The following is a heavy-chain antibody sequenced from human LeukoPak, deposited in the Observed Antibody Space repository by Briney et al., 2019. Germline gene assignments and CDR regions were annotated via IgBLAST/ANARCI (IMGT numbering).Heavy chain of an antibody. CDR2: IYTSGST. CDR3: ARGSQSYCSTTSCHSWFAP. Sequence: SETLSLTCTVSGGSISSYYWSWLRQPAGKGLEWIGRIYTSGSTNYNPSLKSRVTMSVDTSKNQFSLKLSSVTAADTAVYYCARGSQSYCSTTSCHSWFAPWGQGTLVTVSS. J-gene: IGHJ5*02. V-gene: IGHV4-4*07. D-gene: IGHD2-2*01. CDR1: GGSISSYY.